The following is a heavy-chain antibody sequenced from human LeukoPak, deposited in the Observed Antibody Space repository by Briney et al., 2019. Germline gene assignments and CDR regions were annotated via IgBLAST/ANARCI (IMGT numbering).Heavy chain of an antibody. CDR2: ISYSGST. D-gene: IGHD6-19*01. J-gene: IGHJ4*02. V-gene: IGHV4-59*08. CDR3: ARHTSSGWYFIDY. CDR1: GGSISSYY. Sequence: SETLSLTCTVSGGSISSYYWSWIRQPPGKGLEWIGYISYSGSTNYSPSLKSRGTIPVDTSKNQFSLKLSSVTAADTAVYYCARHTSSGWYFIDYWGQGTLVTVSS.